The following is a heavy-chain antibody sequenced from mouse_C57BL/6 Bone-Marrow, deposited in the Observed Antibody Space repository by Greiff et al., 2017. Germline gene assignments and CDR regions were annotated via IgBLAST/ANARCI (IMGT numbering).Heavy chain of an antibody. CDR3: TLGPNVDY. J-gene: IGHJ2*01. V-gene: IGHV14-4*01. D-gene: IGHD4-1*01. CDR2: IDPENGDT. CDR1: GFNINDDY. Sequence: VQLQQSGAELVRPGASVKLSCTASGFNINDDYMHWVKQRPEQGLEWIGWIDPENGDTEYASKFQGKATITADTSSHTAYLQLSSLTSEDTAVYYCTLGPNVDYWGQGTTLTVSS.